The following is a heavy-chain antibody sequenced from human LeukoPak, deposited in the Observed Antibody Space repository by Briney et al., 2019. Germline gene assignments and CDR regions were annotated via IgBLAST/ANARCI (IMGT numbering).Heavy chain of an antibody. CDR3: ASQQQLVLLDWFDP. J-gene: IGHJ5*02. D-gene: IGHD1-1*01. Sequence: IPSETLSLTCTVSGYSISSGYYWGWIRQPPGKGLEWIGSIYHSGSTDYNPSLKSRVTISVDTSKNQFSLRLRSVTAADTAVYFCASQQQLVLLDWFDPWGQGTLVTVSS. V-gene: IGHV4-38-2*02. CDR2: IYHSGST. CDR1: GYSISSGYY.